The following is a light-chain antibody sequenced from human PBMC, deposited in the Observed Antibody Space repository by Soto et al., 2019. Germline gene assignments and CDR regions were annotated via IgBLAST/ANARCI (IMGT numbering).Light chain of an antibody. CDR3: QHYSNWPPT. V-gene: IGKV3-15*01. CDR2: YAS. Sequence: EMVMTQSPATLSVSPGERVPLSCRASERVHRNLACYQQKPGQGPSLLIYYASTRATGVPDRFTGSGSGTEFTLTISSLQSEDFGVYHCQHYSNWPPTFGPGTKVEIK. J-gene: IGKJ3*01. CDR1: ERVHRN.